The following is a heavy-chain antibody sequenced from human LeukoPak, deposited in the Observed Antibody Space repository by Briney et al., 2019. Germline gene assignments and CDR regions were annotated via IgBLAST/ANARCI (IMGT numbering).Heavy chain of an antibody. CDR3: ARGVFVYFDY. CDR1: GFTFSSYE. V-gene: IGHV3-48*03. CDR2: ISSSGSTI. Sequence: GGSLRLSCAASGFTFSSYEMNWVRQAPGKGLEGVSYISSSGSTIYYADSVKGRFTISRDNAKNSLYLQMNSLRAEDTAVYNCARGVFVYFDYWGQGTLVTVSS. J-gene: IGHJ4*02.